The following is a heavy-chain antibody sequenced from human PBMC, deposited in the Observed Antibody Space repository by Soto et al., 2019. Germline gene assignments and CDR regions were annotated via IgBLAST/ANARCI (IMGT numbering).Heavy chain of an antibody. CDR1: GGSISSSSYY. J-gene: IGHJ6*02. V-gene: IGHV4-39*01. Sequence: SETLSLTCTVSGGSISSSSYYWGWIRQPPGKGLEWIGSIYYSGSTYYNPSLKSRVTISVDTSKNQFSLKLSPVTAADTAVYYCARGTVVPAAIAVYYGLDVWGQGTTVTVSS. D-gene: IGHD2-2*01. CDR3: ARGTVVPAAIAVYYGLDV. CDR2: IYYSGST.